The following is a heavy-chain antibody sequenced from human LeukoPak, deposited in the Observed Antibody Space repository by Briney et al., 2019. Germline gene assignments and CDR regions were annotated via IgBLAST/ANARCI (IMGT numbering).Heavy chain of an antibody. J-gene: IGHJ4*02. Sequence: ASVKVSCKASGYTFTGYYMHWVRQAPGQGLEWMGIINPSGGSTSYAQKFQGRVTMTRDTSTSTVYMELSSLRSEDTAVYYCARDPPPYDSSGYPDYWGQGTLVTVSS. CDR3: ARDPPPYDSSGYPDY. D-gene: IGHD3-22*01. CDR1: GYTFTGYY. CDR2: INPSGGST. V-gene: IGHV1-46*01.